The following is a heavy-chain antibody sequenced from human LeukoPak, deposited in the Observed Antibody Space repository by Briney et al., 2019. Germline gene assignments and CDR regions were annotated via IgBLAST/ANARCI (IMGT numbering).Heavy chain of an antibody. CDR2: ISDSGAST. CDR3: AKFSGIWRYYPMDV. D-gene: IGHD3-10*01. J-gene: IGHJ6*02. Sequence: PGGSLRLSCGASGFIFSTYAMSWVRQTPGKGLEWVSAISDSGASTYYADSVKGRFTISREHSTNTLYLQMSSLRADDTAIYYCAKFSGIWRYYPMDVWGQGTTVTVSS. CDR1: GFIFSTYA. V-gene: IGHV3-23*01.